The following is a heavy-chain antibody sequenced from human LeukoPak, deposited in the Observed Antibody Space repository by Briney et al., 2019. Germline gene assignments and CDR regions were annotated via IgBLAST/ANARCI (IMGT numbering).Heavy chain of an antibody. CDR2: INHSGST. V-gene: IGHV4-34*01. D-gene: IGHD5-18*01. J-gene: IGHJ2*01. CDR3: ARGRYSYGYRWWYFDL. CDR1: GGSFSDYY. Sequence: SETLSLTCAVYGGSFSDYYWSWIRQPPGKGLEWIGEINHSGSTNYNPSLKSRVTISVDTSKNQFSLKLSSVTAADTAVYYCARGRYSYGYRWWYFDLWGRGTLVTVSS.